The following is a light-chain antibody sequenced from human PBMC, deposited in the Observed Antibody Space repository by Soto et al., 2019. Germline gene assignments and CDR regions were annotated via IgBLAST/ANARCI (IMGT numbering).Light chain of an antibody. V-gene: IGKV3-15*01. CDR1: QSVSSN. J-gene: IGKJ5*01. CDR2: DAS. Sequence: EIVMTQSPATLSVSPGESATLSCRASQSVSSNLAWHQQKPGQAPRILMYDASTRATGISARFSGSGSGTEFTLTISSLEPEDFAVYYCQQRSNWPPITFGQGTRLEI. CDR3: QQRSNWPPIT.